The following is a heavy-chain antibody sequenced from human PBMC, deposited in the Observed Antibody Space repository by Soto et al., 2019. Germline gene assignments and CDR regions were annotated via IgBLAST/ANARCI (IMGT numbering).Heavy chain of an antibody. Sequence: ASVKVSCKASGYTFTGYYMHWVRQAPGQGLEWMGWINPNSGGTNYAQKFQGWVTMTRDTSISTAYMELSRLRSDDTAVYYCARAAEPSVDTDMDYYYYGMDVWGQGTTVTVSS. D-gene: IGHD5-18*01. CDR1: GYTFTGYY. CDR3: ARAAEPSVDTDMDYYYYGMDV. V-gene: IGHV1-2*04. CDR2: INPNSGGT. J-gene: IGHJ6*02.